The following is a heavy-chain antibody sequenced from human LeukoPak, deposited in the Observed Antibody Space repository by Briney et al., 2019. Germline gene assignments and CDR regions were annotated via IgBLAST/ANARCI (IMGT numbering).Heavy chain of an antibody. Sequence: PGRSLRLSCAASGFTFSSYAMHWVRQAPGKGLEWVAVISYDGSNKYYADSVKGRFTISRDNSKNTLYLQMNSLRAEDTAVYYCACENDSSGNWDYWGQGTLVTVSS. J-gene: IGHJ4*02. CDR2: ISYDGSNK. CDR3: ACENDSSGNWDY. D-gene: IGHD3-22*01. V-gene: IGHV3-30-3*01. CDR1: GFTFSSYA.